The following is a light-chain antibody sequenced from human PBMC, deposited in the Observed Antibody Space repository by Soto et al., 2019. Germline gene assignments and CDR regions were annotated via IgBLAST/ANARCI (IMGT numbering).Light chain of an antibody. CDR2: GAS. V-gene: IGKV3-15*01. CDR3: QQYSNWPPIT. Sequence: EIALTQAPVTLSLSRRERATLSCRASQSVSSSYLAWYQQKPGQAPRLLIYGASTRATGIPARFSGSGSGTEFTLTISSLQSEDFAVYYCQQYSNWPPITFGQGTRLEIK. CDR1: QSVSSSY. J-gene: IGKJ5*01.